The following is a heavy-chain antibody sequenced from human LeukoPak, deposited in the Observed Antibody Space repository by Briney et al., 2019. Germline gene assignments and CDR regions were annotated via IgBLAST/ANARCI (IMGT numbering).Heavy chain of an antibody. Sequence: PGRSLRLSCAASGFTFSSYGMHWVRQAPGKGLEWVAFIRYDGSNKYYADSVKGRFTISRDNSKNTLYLQMNSLRAEDTAVYYCARPETPLAPRNAFDIWGQGTMVTVSS. CDR1: GFTFSSYG. D-gene: IGHD6-6*01. V-gene: IGHV3-30*02. CDR2: IRYDGSNK. J-gene: IGHJ3*02. CDR3: ARPETPLAPRNAFDI.